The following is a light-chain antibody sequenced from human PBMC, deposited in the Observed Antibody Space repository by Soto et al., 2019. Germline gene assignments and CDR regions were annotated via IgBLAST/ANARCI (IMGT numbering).Light chain of an antibody. Sequence: QSVLTQPPSVSGAPGQRVTISCTGSSSNIGAGYVVHWYQQLPAAAPKLLIFSDDNRPSGVPDRFSGSNSGTSASLTITGLQPEDEADYYCQSYDNNRDYVFGSGTKLTVL. J-gene: IGLJ1*01. CDR3: QSYDNNRDYV. V-gene: IGLV1-40*01. CDR2: SDD. CDR1: SSNIGAGYV.